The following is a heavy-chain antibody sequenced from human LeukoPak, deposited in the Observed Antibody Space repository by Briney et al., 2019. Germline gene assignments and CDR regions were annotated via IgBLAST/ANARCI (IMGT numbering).Heavy chain of an antibody. CDR1: GVSMNYYF. J-gene: IGHJ3*01. D-gene: IGHD4-11*01. V-gene: IGHV4-4*07. Sequence: SETLSLTCTVSGVSMNYYFWNWIRQPAGEGLQWIGRIHSSGTTNYNPSLKSRVTMSIDTSKNQFSLRLTSVTAADTAVYYCARVPPDYSDLHDALDLWGQGTVVTVSS. CDR3: ARVPPDYSDLHDALDL. CDR2: IHSSGTT.